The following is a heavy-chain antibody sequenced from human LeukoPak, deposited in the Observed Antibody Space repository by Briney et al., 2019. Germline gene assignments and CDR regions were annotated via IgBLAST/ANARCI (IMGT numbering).Heavy chain of an antibody. Sequence: SETPSLTCAVYGGSFSGYYWSWIRQPPGKGLEWIGEINHSGSTNYNPSLKSRVTISVDTSKNQFSLKLSSVTAADTAVYYCARVQANYYYYYYMDVWGKGTTVTVSS. V-gene: IGHV4-34*01. D-gene: IGHD4-11*01. CDR3: ARVQANYYYYYYMDV. CDR1: GGSFSGYY. CDR2: INHSGST. J-gene: IGHJ6*03.